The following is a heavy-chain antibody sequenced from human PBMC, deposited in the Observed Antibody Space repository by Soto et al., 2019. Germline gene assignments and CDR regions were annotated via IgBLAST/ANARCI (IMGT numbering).Heavy chain of an antibody. V-gene: IGHV5-10-1*01. CDR2: IDPSDSYT. D-gene: IGHD3-10*01. Sequence: GGSLKISCKGSGYSFTIYWISWVRQMPGKGLEWMGRIDPSDSYTNYSPSFQGHVTISADKSINTAYLQWSSLKASDTAIYYCATQRRDFYVSESPVEAFDHWGQGTLVTVSS. J-gene: IGHJ4*02. CDR3: ATQRRDFYVSESPVEAFDH. CDR1: GYSFTIYW.